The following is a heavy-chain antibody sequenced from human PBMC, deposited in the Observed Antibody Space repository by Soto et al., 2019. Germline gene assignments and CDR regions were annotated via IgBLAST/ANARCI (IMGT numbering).Heavy chain of an antibody. J-gene: IGHJ4*02. CDR2: INAGNGNT. CDR1: GYTFTSYA. CDR3: ARMREQQLVFDY. V-gene: IGHV1-3*01. D-gene: IGHD6-13*01. Sequence: ASVKVSCKASGYTFTSYAMHWVRQAPGQRLEWMGWINAGNGNTKYSQKFQGRVTITRDTSASTAYMELSSLRSEDTAVYYCARMREQQLVFDYWGQGTLVTVS.